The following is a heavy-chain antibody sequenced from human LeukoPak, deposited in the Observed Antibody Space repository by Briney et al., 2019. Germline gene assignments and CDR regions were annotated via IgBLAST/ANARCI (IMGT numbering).Heavy chain of an antibody. CDR2: ISGSGGGT. V-gene: IGHV3-23*01. CDR3: AKVLSRAVPDDY. Sequence: PGGSLRLSCAASGFTFGSYAMSWVRQAPGKGLEWVSAISGSGGGTYYADSVKGRFTISRDNSKNTLYLQMNSLRGEDTAVYYCAKVLSRAVPDDYWGQGTLVTGSS. CDR1: GFTFGSYA. J-gene: IGHJ4*02. D-gene: IGHD6-19*01.